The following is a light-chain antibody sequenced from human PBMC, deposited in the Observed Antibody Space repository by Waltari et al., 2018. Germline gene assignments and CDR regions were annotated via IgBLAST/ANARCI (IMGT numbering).Light chain of an antibody. Sequence: DIQMTQSPSTLSSSIGDRVSLTFRDSQSINTWLAWYQHRPGKAPKLLIQKASFLQSGVPSRFSGSEPGTEFTLTINSLQPDDLATYHCQQYNSDQYTFGQGTKLEI. CDR1: QSINTW. V-gene: IGKV1-5*03. J-gene: IGKJ2*01. CDR3: QQYNSDQYT. CDR2: KAS.